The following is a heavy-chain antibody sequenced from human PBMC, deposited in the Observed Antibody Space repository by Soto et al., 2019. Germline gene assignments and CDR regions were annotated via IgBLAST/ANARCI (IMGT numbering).Heavy chain of an antibody. Sequence: SETLSLTCTVSGGSISSGGYYWSWIRQHPGKGLEWIGYIYYSGSTYYNPSLKSRVTISVDTSKNQFSLKLSSVTAADTAVYYCARAPGRYYDSSGSANFDYWGQGPLVTVSS. D-gene: IGHD3-22*01. V-gene: IGHV4-31*03. CDR3: ARAPGRYYDSSGSANFDY. CDR2: IYYSGST. J-gene: IGHJ4*02. CDR1: GGSISSGGYY.